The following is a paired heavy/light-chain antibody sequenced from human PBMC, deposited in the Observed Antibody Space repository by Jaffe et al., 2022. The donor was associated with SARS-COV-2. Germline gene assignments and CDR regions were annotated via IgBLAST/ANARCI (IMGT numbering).Light chain of an antibody. CDR3: VLYMGGGIRV. CDR1: SGSVSTTYY. V-gene: IGLV8-61*01. Sequence: QTVVTQEPSFSVSPGGTVTLTCGLSSGSVSTTYYPTWCQQTPGQAPRTLIYSTNTRSSGVPDRFSGSILGNKAALTITGIQADDESDYYCVLYMGGGIRVFGGGTKLTVL. J-gene: IGLJ3*02. CDR2: STN.
Heavy chain of an antibody. J-gene: IGHJ4*02. D-gene: IGHD3-16*01. CDR1: GGSISGYY. CDR3: ARDQGRWGGFDY. CDR2: LTDSGST. Sequence: QVQLQESGPGLVKPSGTLSLTCTVSGGSISGYYWSWIRQSPGKGLEWIGFLTDSGSTDYNPSLKSRVTISVGTSKNQLSLRLSSVTTADTAVYYCARDQGRWGGFDYWGQGTLVTVSS. V-gene: IGHV4-59*13.